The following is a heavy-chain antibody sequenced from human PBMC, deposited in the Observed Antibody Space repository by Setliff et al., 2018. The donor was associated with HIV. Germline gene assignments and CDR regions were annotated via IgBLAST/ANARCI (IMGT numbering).Heavy chain of an antibody. V-gene: IGHV3-23*01. J-gene: IGHJ4*02. CDR3: ARETRVYAMGAAGNFDY. CDR2: ITEDGTKA. CDR1: GFTFSNYI. Sequence: GGSLRLSCAASGFTFSNYIMTWVRQAPGKGPEWVSSITEDGTKAFYADSVKGRFTVSRDNSKNTLYVQMNSLRAEDTAVYYCARETRVYAMGAAGNFDYWGQGTLVTVSS. D-gene: IGHD2-8*01.